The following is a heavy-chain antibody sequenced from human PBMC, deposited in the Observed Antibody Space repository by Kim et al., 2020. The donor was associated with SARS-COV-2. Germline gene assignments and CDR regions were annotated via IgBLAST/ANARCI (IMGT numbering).Heavy chain of an antibody. J-gene: IGHJ4*02. V-gene: IGHV4-38-2*02. CDR2: IYHSGST. CDR3: ARRGYCSGGSCYSEASFDY. CDR1: GYSISSGYY. Sequence: SETLSLICTVSGYSISSGYYWGWIRQPPGKGLEWIGSIYHSGSTYYNPSLKSRVTMSVDTSKNQFSLKLSSVTAADTAVYYCARRGYCSGGSCYSEASFDYWGQGTLVTVSS. D-gene: IGHD2-15*01.